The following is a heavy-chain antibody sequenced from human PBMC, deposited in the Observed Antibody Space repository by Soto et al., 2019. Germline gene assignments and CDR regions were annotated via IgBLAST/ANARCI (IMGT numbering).Heavy chain of an antibody. CDR2: IYYSGST. D-gene: IGHD1-1*01. J-gene: IGHJ4*02. CDR3: ATVPIVGTKPYYFDS. Sequence: QLQLQESGPGLVKPSETLSRTCTVSGGSFDITSSYWAWVRQPPGKGLEWIAYIYYSGSTYYNPSLKSRITISVDTSTNQLSLRLSSVTAADTAVYYCATVPIVGTKPYYFDSWGQGTLVTVSS. CDR1: GGSFDITSSY. V-gene: IGHV4-39*02.